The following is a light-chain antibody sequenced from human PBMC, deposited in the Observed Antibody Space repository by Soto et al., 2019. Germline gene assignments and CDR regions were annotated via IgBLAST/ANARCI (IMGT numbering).Light chain of an antibody. Sequence: QPALTQPASVSGSPGQSITISCTGTSSDIGSYDLVSWYQQHPGTAPKLIIYEVTKRPSGVSTRFPGSKSGNTASLTISGLQAVDEADYYCCSFADFTYVFGTGTKVTV. CDR2: EVT. CDR3: CSFADFTYV. V-gene: IGLV2-23*02. J-gene: IGLJ1*01. CDR1: SSDIGSYDL.